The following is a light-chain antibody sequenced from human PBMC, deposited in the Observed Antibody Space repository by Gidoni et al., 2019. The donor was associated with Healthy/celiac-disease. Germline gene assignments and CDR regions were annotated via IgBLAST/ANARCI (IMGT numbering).Light chain of an antibody. V-gene: IGKV3-20*01. CDR3: QQYGSSPT. J-gene: IGKJ1*01. CDR2: GVS. Sequence: EIVFTQSPGTLSLSPGVRASLSCRASQCVSSSYLAWYQQKPGQAPRLLIYGVSTRATGIPDRFSVSGSGTDFTRTISRLEPEDFAVYYCQQYGSSPTFGQGTKVEIK. CDR1: QCVSSSY.